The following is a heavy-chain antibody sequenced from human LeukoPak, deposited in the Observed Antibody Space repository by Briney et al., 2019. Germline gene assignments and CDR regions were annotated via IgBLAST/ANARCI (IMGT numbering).Heavy chain of an antibody. CDR1: GGTFSSYA. CDR3: ARRGYCSSTSCSHAFDI. Sequence: SVKVSCKTSGGTFSSYAISWVRQAPGQGLEWMGGIIPIFGTANYAQKFQGRVTITTDESTGTAYMELSSLRSEDTAVYYCARRGYCSSTSCSHAFDIWGQGTMVTVSS. D-gene: IGHD2-2*01. J-gene: IGHJ3*02. V-gene: IGHV1-69*05. CDR2: IIPIFGTA.